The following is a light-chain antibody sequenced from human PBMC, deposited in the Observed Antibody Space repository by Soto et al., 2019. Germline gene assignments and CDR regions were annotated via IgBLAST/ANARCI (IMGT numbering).Light chain of an antibody. Sequence: EIVLTQSPGTLSLSPGERATLSCRASQSVSSNYLAWYQQKAGQAPRLLIYGSSSRATGIPDRFSGSGSGTDFTLAISRLEPEDFAIYHCQQYGGSPRTFGQGTKLEIK. J-gene: IGKJ2*01. V-gene: IGKV3-20*01. CDR3: QQYGGSPRT. CDR2: GSS. CDR1: QSVSSNY.